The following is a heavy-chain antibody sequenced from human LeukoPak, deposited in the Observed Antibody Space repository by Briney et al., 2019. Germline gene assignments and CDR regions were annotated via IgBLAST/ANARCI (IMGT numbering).Heavy chain of an antibody. D-gene: IGHD3-22*01. CDR2: ISSSSSYI. J-gene: IGHJ1*01. CDR3: ARDLNSSGYGFQH. V-gene: IGHV3-21*01. Sequence: GGPLRLSCAASGFTFSSYSMNWVRQAPGKGLEWVSSISSSSSYIYYADSVKGRFTISRDNAKNSLYLQRNSLRPEAPAVYYCARDLNSSGYGFQHWGQGTLVTVSS. CDR1: GFTFSSYS.